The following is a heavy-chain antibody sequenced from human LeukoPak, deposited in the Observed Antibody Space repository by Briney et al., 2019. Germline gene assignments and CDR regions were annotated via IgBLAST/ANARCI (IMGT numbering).Heavy chain of an antibody. V-gene: IGHV3-23*01. J-gene: IGHJ4*02. CDR3: ADSNYWYPNDY. D-gene: IGHD4-11*01. CDR1: GFTFSTYA. CDR2: ISGSGDAT. Sequence: GGSLRLSCAASGFTFSTYAMRGVRQAPGKGLEWVSSISGSGDATYYADSVKGRFTISRDNSKNTLYLQMNSLRAEDTAVYYCADSNYWYPNDYWGQGTLVTVSS.